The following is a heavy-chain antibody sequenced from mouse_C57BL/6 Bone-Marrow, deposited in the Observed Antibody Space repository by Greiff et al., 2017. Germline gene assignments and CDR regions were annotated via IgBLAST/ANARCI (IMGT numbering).Heavy chain of an antibody. CDR2: FRPYNDAT. CDR3: ARGGNYGGYYFDY. J-gene: IGHJ2*01. Sequence: QVQLQQSGAELVKPGASLSMSCTASGYTFTTYPIEWMKQHHGKSLEWIGNFRPYNDATKYTEKFKGKATLTVEKSSSTVYLELSRLTADDSAVYYCARGGNYGGYYFDYWGQGTTLTVSS. CDR1: GYTFTTYP. D-gene: IGHD2-1*01. V-gene: IGHV1-47*01.